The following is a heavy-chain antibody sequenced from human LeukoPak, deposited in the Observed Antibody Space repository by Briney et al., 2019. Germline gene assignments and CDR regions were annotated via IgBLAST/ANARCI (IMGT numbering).Heavy chain of an antibody. V-gene: IGHV5-51*01. J-gene: IGHJ4*02. CDR3: ARLEGSGSYPPYLDY. D-gene: IGHD3-10*01. CDR1: GYSFTSYW. Sequence: GASLKISCKGSGYSFTSYWIGWVRRMPGKGLEWMGIIYPGDSDTRYSPSFQGQVTISADKSVSTAYLRWSSLKASDTAMYYCARLEGSGSYPPYLDYWGQGTLVTVSS. CDR2: IYPGDSDT.